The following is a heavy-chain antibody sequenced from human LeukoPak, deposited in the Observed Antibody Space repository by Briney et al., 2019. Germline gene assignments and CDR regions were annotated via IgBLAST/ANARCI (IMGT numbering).Heavy chain of an antibody. CDR1: GFTFSSYS. V-gene: IGHV3-48*01. J-gene: IGHJ5*02. CDR3: AKDMIPVVPAAMGDWFDP. Sequence: SGGSLRLSCAASGFTFSSYSMNWVRQAPGKGLEWVSYISSSSSTIYYADSVKGRFTISRDNAKNSLYLQMNSLRAEDTAVYYCAKDMIPVVPAAMGDWFDPWGQGTLVTVSS. CDR2: ISSSSSTI. D-gene: IGHD2-2*01.